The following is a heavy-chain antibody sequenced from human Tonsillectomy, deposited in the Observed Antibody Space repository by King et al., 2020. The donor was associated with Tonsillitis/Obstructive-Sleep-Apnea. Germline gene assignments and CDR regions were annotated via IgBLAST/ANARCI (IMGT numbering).Heavy chain of an antibody. CDR3: AKVLAYCGGDCYRDAFDI. V-gene: IGHV3-30*18. Sequence: VQLVESGGGVVQPGRSLRLSCAASGFTFSSYGMHWVRQAPGKGLEWVAVISYDGSNKYYADSVKGRFTISRDNSKNTLYLQMNSLRAEDTAVYYCAKVLAYCGGDCYRDAFDIWGQGTMVTVSS. J-gene: IGHJ3*02. CDR2: ISYDGSNK. D-gene: IGHD2-21*02. CDR1: GFTFSSYG.